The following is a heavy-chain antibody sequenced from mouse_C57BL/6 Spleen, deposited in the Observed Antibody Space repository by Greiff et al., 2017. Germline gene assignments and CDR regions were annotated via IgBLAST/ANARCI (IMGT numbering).Heavy chain of an antibody. V-gene: IGHV1-9*01. CDR2: ILPGSGST. CDR3: ARSPTIVTTDGFLAY. D-gene: IGHD2-5*01. CDR1: GYTFTGYW. J-gene: IGHJ3*01. Sequence: VQLQQSGAELMKPGASVKLSCQATGYTFTGYWIEWVKQRPGHGLEWIGEILPGSGSTNYNEKFKGKATFTADTSSNTAYMQLSSLTTEDSAIYYCARSPTIVTTDGFLAYWGQGTLVTVSA.